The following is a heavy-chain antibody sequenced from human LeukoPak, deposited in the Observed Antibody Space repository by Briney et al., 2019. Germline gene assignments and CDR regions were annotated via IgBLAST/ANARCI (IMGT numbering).Heavy chain of an antibody. Sequence: GGSLRLSCAASGFTFSSYSMNWVRQAPGKGLEWVSYISSSSSTIYYADSVKGRFTISRDNAKNSLYLQMNSLRAEDTAVYYCARGLGGATTVYSSSWHYFDYWGQGTLVTVSS. J-gene: IGHJ4*02. CDR2: ISSSSSTI. CDR3: ARGLGGATTVYSSSWHYFDY. V-gene: IGHV3-48*01. CDR1: GFTFSSYS. D-gene: IGHD6-13*01.